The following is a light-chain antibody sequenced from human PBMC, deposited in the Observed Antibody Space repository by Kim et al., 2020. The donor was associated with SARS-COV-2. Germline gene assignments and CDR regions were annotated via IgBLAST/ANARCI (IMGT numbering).Light chain of an antibody. Sequence: QTVVTQEPSVSVSPGGTVTLTCGLSSGSVSTTYYPNWYQQTPGQAPRTLIYNTNSRFSGVPDRFSGSILGNKAALTITGAQADDESDYYCLLHLDSDTWVFSGGTQLTVL. J-gene: IGLJ3*02. V-gene: IGLV8-61*01. CDR2: NTN. CDR1: SGSVSTTYY. CDR3: LLHLDSDTWV.